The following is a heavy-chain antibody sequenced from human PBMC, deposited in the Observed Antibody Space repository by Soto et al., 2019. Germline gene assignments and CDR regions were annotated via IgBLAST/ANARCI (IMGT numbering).Heavy chain of an antibody. CDR3: ARRLRMGELSLYPFDY. J-gene: IGHJ4*02. V-gene: IGHV3-48*01. D-gene: IGHD3-16*02. Sequence: EVQLVESGGGLVQPGGSLRLSCAASGFTFSSYSMNWVRQAPGKGLGWVSYISSSSSTIYYADSVKGRFTISRDNAKNSLYLQMNSLRAEDTAVYYCARRLRMGELSLYPFDYWGQGTLVTVSS. CDR1: GFTFSSYS. CDR2: ISSSSSTI.